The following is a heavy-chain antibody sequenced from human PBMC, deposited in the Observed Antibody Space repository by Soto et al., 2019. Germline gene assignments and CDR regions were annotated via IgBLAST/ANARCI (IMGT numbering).Heavy chain of an antibody. CDR3: ASGGHVVVVTAALDY. CDR1: GDTFTEYY. V-gene: IGHV1-46*01. J-gene: IGHJ4*02. CDR2: VNPSGGHT. Sequence: QVQLMQSGAEVKKPGASVKVSCKASGDTFTEYYIHWVRQAPGQGLEWMGTVNPSGGHTTYAQHFLGRVTMTGDTATSTLYMELTSLTSEDTAVYYCASGGHVVVVTAALDYWGQGPLVTVSS. D-gene: IGHD2-21*02.